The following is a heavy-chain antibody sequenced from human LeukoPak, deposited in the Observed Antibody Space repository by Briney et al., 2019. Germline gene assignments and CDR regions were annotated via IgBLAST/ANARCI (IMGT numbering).Heavy chain of an antibody. Sequence: GGSLRLSCAASGFTFSDHYMDWVRQAPGKGLEWVGRTRNKANSYTTEYAASVKGSFTISRDDSKNSLYLQMSSLKTEDTAVYFCARVFGDTLGWDYMDVWGKGTTVTVSS. D-gene: IGHD2-21*02. CDR1: GFTFSDHY. V-gene: IGHV3-72*01. J-gene: IGHJ6*03. CDR2: TRNKANSYTT. CDR3: ARVFGDTLGWDYMDV.